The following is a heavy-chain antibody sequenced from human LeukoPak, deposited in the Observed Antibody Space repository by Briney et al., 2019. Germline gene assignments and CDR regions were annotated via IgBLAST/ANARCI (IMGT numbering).Heavy chain of an antibody. V-gene: IGHV3-23*01. D-gene: IGHD3-22*01. CDR1: GFTFSNYA. CDR2: IRDSGENT. J-gene: IGHJ4*02. Sequence: GGSLRLSCAASGFTFSNYAMGWVRQAPGKGPEWVSAIRDSGENTYYADSVKGRFTISRDNSKNTLYLQMNSLRAEDTAIYYCAKVDSDYYYYYFDYWGQGTLVTVSS. CDR3: AKVDSDYYYYYFDY.